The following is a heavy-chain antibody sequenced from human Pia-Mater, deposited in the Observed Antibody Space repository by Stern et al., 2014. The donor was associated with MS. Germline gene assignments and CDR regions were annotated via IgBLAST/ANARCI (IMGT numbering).Heavy chain of an antibody. J-gene: IGHJ3*02. CDR3: ARRDYYDSSGYYDDAFDI. V-gene: IGHV4-59*01. Sequence: VQLVESGPGLVKPSETLSLTCTVSGGSISTYYWSWIRQPPGKGLEWIGNIDYSGSTNYNPSLKSRVTISVDTSKNQFSLKLSSVTAADTAVYYCARRDYYDSSGYYDDAFDIWGQGTMVTVSS. CDR1: GGSISTYY. CDR2: IDYSGST. D-gene: IGHD3-22*01.